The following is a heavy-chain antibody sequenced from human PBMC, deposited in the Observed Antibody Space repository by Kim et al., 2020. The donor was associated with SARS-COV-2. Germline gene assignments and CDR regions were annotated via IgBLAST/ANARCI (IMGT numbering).Heavy chain of an antibody. CDR2: IYYNGNT. V-gene: IGHV4-39*01. CDR3: AKSPGDTTVGPHYFDD. J-gene: IGHJ4*02. CDR1: GNSVSSSDYY. Sequence: SETLSLTCTVSGNSVSSSDYYWGWIRQPPGKGLEWIGTIYYNGNTYYNPSLKSRVTISVDTSKNQFSLKLSSVIAADMAVYFCAKSPGDTTVGPHYFDDWGQGTLVTVSS. D-gene: IGHD5-18*01.